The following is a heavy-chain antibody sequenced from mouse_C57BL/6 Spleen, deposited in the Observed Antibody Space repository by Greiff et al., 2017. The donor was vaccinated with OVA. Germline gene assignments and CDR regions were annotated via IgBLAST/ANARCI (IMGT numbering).Heavy chain of an antibody. D-gene: IGHD1-1*01. V-gene: IGHV1-80*01. CDR3: AREGTVPAWFAY. CDR1: GYAFSSYW. Sequence: VQLQQSGAELVKPGASVKISCKASGYAFSSYWMNWVKQRPGKGLEWIGQIYPGDGDTNYNGKFKGKATLTADKSSSTAYMQLSSLTSEDSAVYFCAREGTVPAWFAYWGQGTLVTVSA. CDR2: IYPGDGDT. J-gene: IGHJ3*01.